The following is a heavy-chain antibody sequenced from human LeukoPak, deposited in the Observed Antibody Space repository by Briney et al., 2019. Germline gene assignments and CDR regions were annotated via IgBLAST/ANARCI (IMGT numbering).Heavy chain of an antibody. V-gene: IGHV4-59*01. CDR2: LFHSGST. Sequence: SETLSLTCSVSGASISSYYWSWIRQSPGRGLEWIGYLFHSGSTNYNPSLKSRVTISVDTSKNQFSLKLNSVTAADTAVYYCARAGASYSFDYWGQGTLVTVSS. CDR1: GASISSYY. J-gene: IGHJ4*02. CDR3: ARAGASYSFDY. D-gene: IGHD2-21*01.